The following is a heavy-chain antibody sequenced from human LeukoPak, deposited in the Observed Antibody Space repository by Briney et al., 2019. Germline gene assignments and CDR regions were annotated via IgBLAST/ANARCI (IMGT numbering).Heavy chain of an antibody. D-gene: IGHD5/OR15-5a*01. CDR1: GFTFSSYW. CDR3: ARGKASTYFDY. J-gene: IGHJ4*02. V-gene: IGHV3-7*01. Sequence: GGSLRLSCAASGFTFSSYWMSWVRQAPGKGLEWVANIKQDGSEKYYVDTVKGRFTISRDNAKNPLYLQMNSLRAEDTAVYYCARGKASTYFDYWGQGTLVTVSS. CDR2: IKQDGSEK.